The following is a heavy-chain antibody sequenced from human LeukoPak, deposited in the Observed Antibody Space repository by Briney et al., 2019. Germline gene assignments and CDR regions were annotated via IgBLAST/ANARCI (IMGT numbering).Heavy chain of an antibody. V-gene: IGHV4-59*01. CDR2: IYYSGST. D-gene: IGHD2-8*01. Sequence: SETLSLTCTVSGGSISSYYWSWIRQPPGQGLEWIGYIYYSGSTNYNPSLKSRVTISVDTSKNQFSLKLSSVTAADTAVYYCARAPSPYESNWFDPWGQGTLVTVSS. CDR1: GGSISSYY. CDR3: ARAPSPYESNWFDP. J-gene: IGHJ5*02.